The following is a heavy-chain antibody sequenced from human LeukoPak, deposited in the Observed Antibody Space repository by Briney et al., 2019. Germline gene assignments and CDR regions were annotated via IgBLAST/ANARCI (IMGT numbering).Heavy chain of an antibody. D-gene: IGHD7-27*01. Sequence: GGSLRLSCAASVVTFSNYEMNWVRQAPGKGLEWVSYISSSGTTIYYADSVKGRFTIPRDNAKNSLYLQMNSLRAEDTAVYYCALISGDSFDYWGQGTLVTVSS. CDR2: ISSSGTTI. CDR3: ALISGDSFDY. CDR1: VVTFSNYE. V-gene: IGHV3-48*03. J-gene: IGHJ4*02.